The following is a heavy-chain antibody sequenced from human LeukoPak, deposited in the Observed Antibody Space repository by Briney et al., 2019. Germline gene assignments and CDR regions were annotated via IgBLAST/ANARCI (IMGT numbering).Heavy chain of an antibody. Sequence: ASVKVSCKASGYTFTSYGISWVRQAPGQGLEWMGWISAYNGNTNYAQKLQGRVTMTTDTSTSTAYMELRSLRSDDTAVYYCARDPEMVILRSSSWYDYWGQGTLVTVSS. V-gene: IGHV1-18*01. D-gene: IGHD6-13*01. CDR1: GYTFTSYG. J-gene: IGHJ4*02. CDR2: ISAYNGNT. CDR3: ARDPEMVILRSSSWYDY.